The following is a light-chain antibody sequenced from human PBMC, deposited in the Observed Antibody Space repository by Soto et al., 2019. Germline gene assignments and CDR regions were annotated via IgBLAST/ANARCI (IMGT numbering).Light chain of an antibody. CDR3: QQYGSSHRT. CDR2: GAS. J-gene: IGKJ1*01. V-gene: IGKV3-20*01. CDR1: QSVSRY. Sequence: EIVLTQSPATLSLSPGERATLSCRASQSVSRYLAWYQQRPGQAPRLLIYGASGRATGIPDRFSGSGSGTDFTLSISRLEPEDLAVYFCQQYGSSHRTFGQGTKVDIK.